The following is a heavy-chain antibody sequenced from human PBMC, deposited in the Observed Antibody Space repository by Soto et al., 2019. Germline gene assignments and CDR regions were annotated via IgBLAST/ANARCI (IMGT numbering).Heavy chain of an antibody. J-gene: IGHJ4*02. CDR1: GFTFSSYG. V-gene: IGHV3-33*01. CDR3: ARENGSGGSCYNDY. Sequence: QVQLVESGGGVVQPGRSLRLSCAASGFTFSSYGMHWVRQAPGKGLEWVAVIWYDGSNKYYADSVKGRFTISRDNSKNTLYLQMNSLRAEDTAVYYCARENGSGGSCYNDYWGQGTLVTVSS. CDR2: IWYDGSNK. D-gene: IGHD2-15*01.